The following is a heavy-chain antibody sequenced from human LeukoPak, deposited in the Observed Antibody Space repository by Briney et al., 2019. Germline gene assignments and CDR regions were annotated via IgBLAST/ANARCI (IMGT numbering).Heavy chain of an antibody. V-gene: IGHV3-48*01. D-gene: IGHD2-21*01. J-gene: IGHJ4*02. CDR1: GFTFSSYS. Sequence: GGSLRLSFAASGFTFSSYSMNWVRQAPGKGLEWVSYISSSSSTIYYADSVKGRFTISRDNAKNSLYLQMNSLRAEDTAVYYCASTISRDFDYWGQGTLVTVSS. CDR2: ISSSSSTI. CDR3: ASTISRDFDY.